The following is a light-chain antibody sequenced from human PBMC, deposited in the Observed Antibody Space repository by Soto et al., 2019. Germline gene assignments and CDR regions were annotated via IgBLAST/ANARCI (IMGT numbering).Light chain of an antibody. CDR1: QSLVHSDGIAY. CDR2: KVS. Sequence: VVVTQSPLSLPVTLGQPASISCRSNQSLVHSDGIAYFSWFQQRPGRSPRRLIYKVSNRDSGVPARFSGSGSGTDFALKISRVEAEDVGVYCCMQGTHWPITFGQGTRLEIK. V-gene: IGKV2-30*02. CDR3: MQGTHWPIT. J-gene: IGKJ5*01.